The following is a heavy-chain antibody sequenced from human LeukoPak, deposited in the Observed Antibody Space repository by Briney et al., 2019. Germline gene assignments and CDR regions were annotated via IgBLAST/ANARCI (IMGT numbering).Heavy chain of an antibody. CDR2: ITSTGDST. J-gene: IGHJ6*02. CDR3: ARVLRYFMDV. CDR1: GFTVSSNY. Sequence: RGSLRLSCAASGFTVSSNYMRWVRQAPGKGLEWVSTITSTGDSTYYADSVKGRFTISRDNSKNTLYLQMNSLRAEDTAVYYCARVLRYFMDVWGQGTTVTVSS. D-gene: IGHD3-9*01. V-gene: IGHV3-53*01.